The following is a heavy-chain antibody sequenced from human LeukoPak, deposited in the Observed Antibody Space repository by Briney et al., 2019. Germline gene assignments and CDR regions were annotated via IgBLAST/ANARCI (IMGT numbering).Heavy chain of an antibody. CDR1: GGSISSYY. J-gene: IGHJ4*02. V-gene: IGHV4-4*07. CDR2: IYNSGGT. Sequence: SETLSLTCTVSGGSISSYYWSWIRQPAGKGLEWMGRIYNSGGTNHNPSLKSRITMSVDTSKNQFSLTLSSVTAADTAVYYCARSQSLYSSSWVFDYWGQGTLVTVSS. CDR3: ARSQSLYSSSWVFDY. D-gene: IGHD6-13*01.